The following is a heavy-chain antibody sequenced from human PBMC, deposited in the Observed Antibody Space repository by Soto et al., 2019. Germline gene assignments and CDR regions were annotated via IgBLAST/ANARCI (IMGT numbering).Heavy chain of an antibody. J-gene: IGHJ2*01. D-gene: IGHD6-19*01. CDR2: ISYDGSNK. CDR3: AKDIAVAERKDWYFDL. V-gene: IGHV3-30*18. Sequence: GGSLRLSCAASGFTFSSYGMHWVRQAPGKGLEWVAVISYDGSNKYYADSVKGRFTISRDNSKNTLYLQMNSLRAEDTAVYYCAKDIAVAERKDWYFDLSGRGTLVTVSS. CDR1: GFTFSSYG.